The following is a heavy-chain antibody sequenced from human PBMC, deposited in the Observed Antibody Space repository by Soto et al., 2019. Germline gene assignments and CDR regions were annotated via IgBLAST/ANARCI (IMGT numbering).Heavy chain of an antibody. CDR3: TRADPTVTLSVFDP. J-gene: IGHJ5*02. CDR2: ISYDGSSK. CDR1: GFIFSSYA. Sequence: QVQLVESGGGVVQPGRSLRLSCAASGFIFSSYAMHWVRQAPGKGLEWVAVISYDGSSKYYADSVKGRFTISRDNSMNTLYLQMNSLSAEDTAVYYCTRADPTVTLSVFDPWGQGTLVTVSS. V-gene: IGHV3-30-3*01. D-gene: IGHD4-17*01.